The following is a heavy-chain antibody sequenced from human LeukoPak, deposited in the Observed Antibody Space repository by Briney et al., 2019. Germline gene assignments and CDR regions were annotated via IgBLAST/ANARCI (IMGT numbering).Heavy chain of an antibody. CDR2: IYYSGST. CDR3: ARGLAAAGTIDP. CDR1: GGSISSSSYY. D-gene: IGHD6-13*01. J-gene: IGHJ5*02. Sequence: SETLSLTCTVSGGSISSSSYYWGWIRQPPGKGLEWIGSIYYSGSTYYNPSLKSRVTISVDTSKNQFSLKLSSVTAADTAVYCWARGLAAAGTIDPWGQGTLVTVSS. V-gene: IGHV4-39*07.